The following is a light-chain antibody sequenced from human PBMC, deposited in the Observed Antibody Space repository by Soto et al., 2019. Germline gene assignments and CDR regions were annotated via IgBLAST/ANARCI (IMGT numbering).Light chain of an antibody. CDR1: QRLLHSNGNTF. CDR3: MQALETPYT. V-gene: IGKV2-28*01. J-gene: IGKJ2*01. Sequence: EIVMSQSPPSLTVTPGEPASISCRSSQRLLHSNGNTFLDWYLQKPGQSPQLLIYLGSNRASGVPDRVRGSEAGTDFTLKISRVEAEDAGVYYCMQALETPYTFGQGTKVDI. CDR2: LGS.